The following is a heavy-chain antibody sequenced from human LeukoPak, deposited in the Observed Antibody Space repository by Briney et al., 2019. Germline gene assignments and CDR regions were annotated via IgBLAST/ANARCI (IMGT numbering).Heavy chain of an antibody. D-gene: IGHD1-26*01. CDR3: VRDRSGSYDY. CDR1: GFTFSNYA. Sequence: PGGSLRLSCAASGFTFSNYAMSWARQAPGKGLEWVSAISGSGGSTYYADSVKGRFTISRDNSKNTLYLQMNSLRDEDTAVYYCVRDRSGSYDYWGQGTLVTVSS. CDR2: ISGSGGST. J-gene: IGHJ4*02. V-gene: IGHV3-23*01.